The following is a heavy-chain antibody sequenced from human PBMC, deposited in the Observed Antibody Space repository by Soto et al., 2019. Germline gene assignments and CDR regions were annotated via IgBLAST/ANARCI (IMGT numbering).Heavy chain of an antibody. D-gene: IGHD1-26*01. CDR1: GGSFSGYY. Sequence: SETLSLTCAVYGGSFSGYYWSWIRQPPGKGLEWIGEINHSGSTNYNPSLKSRVTISVDTSKNQFSLKLSSVTAADTAVYYCARGATASRNFQHWGQGTLVTAPQ. J-gene: IGHJ1*01. V-gene: IGHV4-34*01. CDR2: INHSGST. CDR3: ARGATASRNFQH.